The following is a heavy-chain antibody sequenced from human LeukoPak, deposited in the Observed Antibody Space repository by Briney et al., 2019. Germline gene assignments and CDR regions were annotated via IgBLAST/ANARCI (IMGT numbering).Heavy chain of an antibody. CDR1: GFTFSSYA. D-gene: IGHD3-22*01. CDR3: AVGDYYYESSGYPHF. V-gene: IGHV3-23*01. J-gene: IGHJ4*02. CDR2: ISGSGGST. Sequence: GGSLRLSCAASGFTFSSYAMSWVRQAPGKGLEWVSAISGSGGSTYYADSVKGRFTISRDNSRNTLYLQMNSLRAEDTAVYSCAVGDYYYESSGYPHFWGQGTLVTVSS.